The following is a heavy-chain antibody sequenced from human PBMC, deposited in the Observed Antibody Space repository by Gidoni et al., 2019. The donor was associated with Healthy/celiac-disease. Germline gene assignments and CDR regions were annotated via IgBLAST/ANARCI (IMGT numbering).Heavy chain of an antibody. Sequence: QVQLVESGGGVVQPVRSLRLSCAASGFTFSSYGMHWVRQAPGKGREWVAVIWYDGSNKYYADSVKGRFTISRDNSKNTLYLQMNSLRAEDTAVYYCARDQGEMAEMFDYWGQGTLVTVSS. D-gene: IGHD3-16*01. V-gene: IGHV3-33*01. J-gene: IGHJ4*02. CDR1: GFTFSSYG. CDR3: ARDQGEMAEMFDY. CDR2: IWYDGSNK.